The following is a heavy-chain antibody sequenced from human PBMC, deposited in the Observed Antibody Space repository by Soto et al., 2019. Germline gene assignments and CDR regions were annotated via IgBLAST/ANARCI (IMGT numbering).Heavy chain of an antibody. CDR1: GFTFRTYY. J-gene: IGHJ4*02. D-gene: IGHD6-6*01. Sequence: EVEVVESGGGLVKPGGSLKLSCAASGFTFRTYYMIWVRQAPGKGLEWVASISAGSSNIYYAPSVKGRFTISRDNAKNLLFLQTNSLRADDTAVYYCVRQYPSSSRHFDHWGQGTLVTVSS. CDR3: VRQYPSSSRHFDH. CDR2: ISAGSSNI. V-gene: IGHV3-21*01.